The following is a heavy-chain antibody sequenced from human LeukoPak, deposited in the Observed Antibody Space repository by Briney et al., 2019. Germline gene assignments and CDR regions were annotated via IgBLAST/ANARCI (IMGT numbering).Heavy chain of an antibody. V-gene: IGHV1-8*03. CDR3: ARGGRGSRSSWFDP. CDR2: MNPKSGDT. J-gene: IGHJ5*02. D-gene: IGHD3-10*01. Sequence: ASVKVSCKASGYSFTNYDIIWVRQATGPRLEWMRWMNPKSGDTGYSQKFQGRVFITRDTSIDTAYMELSSLGSDDTAVYYCARGGRGSRSSWFDPWGQGTLVIVSS. CDR1: GYSFTNYD.